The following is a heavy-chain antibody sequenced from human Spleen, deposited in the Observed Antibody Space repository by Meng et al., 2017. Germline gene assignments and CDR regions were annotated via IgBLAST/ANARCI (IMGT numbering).Heavy chain of an antibody. V-gene: IGHV3-21*01. J-gene: IGHJ4*02. D-gene: IGHD1-1*01. CDR2: ISSSSSYI. CDR3: ARDRNWNDEIDY. CDR1: GFTFSSYS. Sequence: GESLKISCAASGFTFSSYSMNWVRQAPGKGLEWVSSISSSSSYIYYADSVKGRFTISRDNAKNSLYLQMNSLRAEDTAVYYCARDRNWNDEIDYCGQGTL.